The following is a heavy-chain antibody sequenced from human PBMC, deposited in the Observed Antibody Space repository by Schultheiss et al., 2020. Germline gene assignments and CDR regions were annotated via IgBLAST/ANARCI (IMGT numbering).Heavy chain of an antibody. Sequence: GESLKISCSAAGFTFSDYNMNWVRQAPGKGLEWVSSISTSGYNMYYADSVKGRFTISRDNAKNSLYLQMNSLRAEDTAVYYCGRHLGISLWGQGTQVTVSS. D-gene: IGHD7-27*01. CDR1: GFTFSDYN. V-gene: IGHV3-21*06. CDR2: ISTSGYNM. J-gene: IGHJ4*02. CDR3: GRHLGISL.